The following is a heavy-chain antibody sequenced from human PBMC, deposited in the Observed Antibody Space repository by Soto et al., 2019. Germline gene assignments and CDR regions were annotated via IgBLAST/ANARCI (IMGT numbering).Heavy chain of an antibody. J-gene: IGHJ4*02. V-gene: IGHV4-59*01. CDR3: ARESGSYYESSFDY. Sequence: SETLSLTCTVSGGSISSYYWSWIRQPPGKGLEWIGYIYYSGSTNYNPSLKSRVTISVDTSKNQFSLRLSSVTAADTAVYYCARESGSYYESSFDYWGQGTLVTVSS. CDR2: IYYSGST. CDR1: GGSISSYY. D-gene: IGHD1-26*01.